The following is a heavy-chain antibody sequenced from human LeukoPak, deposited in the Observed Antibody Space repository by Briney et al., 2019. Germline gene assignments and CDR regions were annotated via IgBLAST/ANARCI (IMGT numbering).Heavy chain of an antibody. CDR1: GGSISSYY. CDR3: ARDTLLYCSSTSCHTFDY. V-gene: IGHV4-59*01. Sequence: SETLSLTCTVSGGSISSYYWSWIRQPPGRGLEWIGYIYYSGSTNYNPSLKSRVTISVDTSKNQFSLKLSSVTAADTAVYYCARDTLLYCSSTSCHTFDYWGQGTLVTVSS. J-gene: IGHJ4*02. D-gene: IGHD2-2*01. CDR2: IYYSGST.